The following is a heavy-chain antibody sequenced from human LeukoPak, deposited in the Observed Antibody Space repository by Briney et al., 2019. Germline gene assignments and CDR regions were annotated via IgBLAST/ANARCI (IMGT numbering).Heavy chain of an antibody. CDR3: AGGRSNCSGGSCPAGYFDY. J-gene: IGHJ4*02. CDR1: GGSFSGYY. V-gene: IGHV4-34*01. D-gene: IGHD2-15*01. Sequence: PSETLSLTCAVYGGSFSGYYWSWIRQPPGKGLEWIGEINHSGSTNYNPSLKSRVTISVDTSKNQFSLKLSSVTAVDTAVYYCAGGRSNCSGGSCPAGYFDYWGQGTLVTVSS. CDR2: INHSGST.